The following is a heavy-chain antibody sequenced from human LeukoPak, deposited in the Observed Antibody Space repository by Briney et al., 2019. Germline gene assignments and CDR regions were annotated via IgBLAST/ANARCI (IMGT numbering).Heavy chain of an antibody. CDR2: IYTSGST. J-gene: IGHJ5*02. D-gene: IGHD4-23*01. Sequence: SETLSLTCTVSGGSINNYYWSWIRQPAGKGLEWIGRIYTSGSTNYNPSLKSRVTISVDTSKNQFSLKLSSVTAADTAVYYCARVFGGPVSRRFDPWGQGTLVTVSS. CDR1: GGSINNYY. V-gene: IGHV4-4*07. CDR3: ARVFGGPVSRRFDP.